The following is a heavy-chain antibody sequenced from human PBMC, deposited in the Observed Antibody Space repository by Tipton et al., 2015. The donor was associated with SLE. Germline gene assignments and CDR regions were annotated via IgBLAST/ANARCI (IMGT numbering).Heavy chain of an antibody. J-gene: IGHJ2*01. CDR3: ARDRRGWYFDL. Sequence: TLSLTCTVSGGSLSGDTYYWSWIRQPAGEGLEWIGVLYYSGNTYYNPSLKSPVTLSIDTSKNQFSLKLSSVTAADTAVYYCARDRRGWYFDLWGRGTLVTVSS. CDR2: LYYSGNT. CDR1: GGSLSGDTYY. D-gene: IGHD3-10*01. V-gene: IGHV4-61*02.